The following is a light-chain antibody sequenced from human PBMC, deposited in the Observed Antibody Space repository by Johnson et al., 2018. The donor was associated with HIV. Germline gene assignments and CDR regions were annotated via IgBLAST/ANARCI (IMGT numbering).Light chain of an antibody. CDR3: GTWDKRLNTGGV. V-gene: IGLV1-51*02. CDR1: SSNIGNNY. CDR2: ENN. J-gene: IGLJ1*01. Sequence: QSVLTQPPSVSAAPGQKVTISCSGSSSNIGNNYVSWYQQLPGTAPKLLIYENNKRPSGIPDRFSGSKSGTSATLCITGLQTGDEADYYCGTWDKRLNTGGVFGAGTKVTVL.